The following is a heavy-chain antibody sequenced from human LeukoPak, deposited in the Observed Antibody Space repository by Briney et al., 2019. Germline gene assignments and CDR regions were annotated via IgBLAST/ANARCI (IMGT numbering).Heavy chain of an antibody. V-gene: IGHV3-33*01. CDR2: IWYDGSNK. J-gene: IGHJ4*02. CDR1: GFTFSSYG. CDR3: ARANPGDYGAYDY. D-gene: IGHD4-17*01. Sequence: PGRSLRLSCAASGFTFSSYGMHWVRQAPGKGLEWVAVIWYDGSNKYYADSVKGRFTISRDNSKNTLYLQMNSLRAEDTAVYYCARANPGDYGAYDYWGQGTLVTVSS.